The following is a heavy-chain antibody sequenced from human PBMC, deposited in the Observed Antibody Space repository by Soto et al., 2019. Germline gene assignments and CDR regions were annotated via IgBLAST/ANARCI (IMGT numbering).Heavy chain of an antibody. J-gene: IGHJ5*02. Sequence: SETLSLTCTVSGGSISSSSYYWGWIRQPPGKGLEWIGSIYYSGSTYYNPSLKSRVTISVDTSKNQFSLKLSSVTAADTAVYYCARAYCTNGVCPAGWFDPWGQGTLVTVSS. CDR1: GGSISSSSYY. CDR3: ARAYCTNGVCPAGWFDP. V-gene: IGHV4-39*07. CDR2: IYYSGST. D-gene: IGHD2-8*01.